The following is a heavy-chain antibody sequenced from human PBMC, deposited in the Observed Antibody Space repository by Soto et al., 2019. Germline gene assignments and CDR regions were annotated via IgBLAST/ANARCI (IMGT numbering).Heavy chain of an antibody. CDR1: GFPFDSYS. D-gene: IGHD3-3*01. J-gene: IGHJ6*02. CDR3: AREANTIYAPHDLDV. Sequence: EVQLVESGGGLVKPGGSLRLSCAVSGFPFDSYSMSWVRQAPGQGLEWFASLSSGSFYIFHADSIRGRFTISRDDAKNLLFLQMNSLTIEDTATYYCAREANTIYAPHDLDVWGQGTAVTVSS. CDR2: LSSGSFYI. V-gene: IGHV3-21*01.